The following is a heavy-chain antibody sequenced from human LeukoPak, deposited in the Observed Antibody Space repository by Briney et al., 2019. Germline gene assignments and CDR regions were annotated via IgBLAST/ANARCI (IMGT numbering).Heavy chain of an antibody. CDR3: AKRQYGDYGYYYYGMDV. CDR1: GFTFSSYA. V-gene: IGHV3-23*01. CDR2: ISGSGGST. D-gene: IGHD4-17*01. J-gene: IGHJ6*02. Sequence: GSLRLSCAASGFTFSSYAMTWVRQAPGMGLEWVSAISGSGGSTYFADSVKGRFTISRDNPKNTLYLQMNSLRAEDTAVYYCAKRQYGDYGYYYYGMDVWGQGTTVTVSS.